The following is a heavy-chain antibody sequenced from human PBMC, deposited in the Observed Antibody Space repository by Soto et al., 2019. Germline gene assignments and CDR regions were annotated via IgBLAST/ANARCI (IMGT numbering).Heavy chain of an antibody. CDR3: VRQGIDYLHGLVDV. J-gene: IGHJ6*02. CDR2: VYYTGDT. V-gene: IGHV4-59*08. Sequence: QVQLQQSGPRLVKPSETLSLTCTVSSGPDRSHNWGWIRQPPGRGLEWIGYVYYTGDTAYNPSLRGRVTICADTSTIDTTENLNSVTGADAAVYYCVRQGIDYLHGLVDVWGQGTMVSVSS. CDR1: SGPDRSHN. D-gene: IGHD4-17*01.